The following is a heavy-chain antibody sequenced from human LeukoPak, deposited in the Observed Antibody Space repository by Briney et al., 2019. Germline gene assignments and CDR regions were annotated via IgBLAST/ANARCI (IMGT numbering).Heavy chain of an antibody. J-gene: IGHJ4*02. Sequence: PSETLSLTCAVSGGSISSGGYSWSWIRQPPGKGLEWIGYIYHSGSTYYNPSLKSRVTISVDTSKNQFSLKLSSVTAADTAVYYCARVGSGSYFDYWGQGTLVTVSS. CDR1: GGSISSGGYS. CDR3: ARVGSGSYFDY. CDR2: IYHSGST. V-gene: IGHV4-30-2*01. D-gene: IGHD1-26*01.